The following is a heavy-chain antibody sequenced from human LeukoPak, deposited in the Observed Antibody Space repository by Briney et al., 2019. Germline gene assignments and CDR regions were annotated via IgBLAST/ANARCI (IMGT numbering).Heavy chain of an antibody. V-gene: IGHV4-4*07. CDR3: ARDNADYYDSSGYYGSDY. D-gene: IGHD3-22*01. CDR2: IYTSGST. CDR1: GGSISSYY. Sequence: SETLSLTCTVSGGSISSYYWSWIRQPAGKGLEWIGRIYTSGSTNYNPSLKSRVTMSVDTSKNQFSPKLSSVTAADTAVYYCARDNADYYDSSGYYGSDYWGQGTLVTVSS. J-gene: IGHJ4*02.